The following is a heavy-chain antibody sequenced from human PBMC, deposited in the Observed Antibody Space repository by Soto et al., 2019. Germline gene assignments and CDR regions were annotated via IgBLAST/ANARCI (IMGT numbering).Heavy chain of an antibody. J-gene: IGHJ4*02. D-gene: IGHD3-9*01. Sequence: PGGSLRLSCAAFGFTLDKYTMGWVRQAPGKGLEWVAESFSSGGTPYADSVKGRFTISRDNSRNMVFLQMNGLRVEDTALYFCARDREPDGIWTFDSWGQGALVTGSS. CDR3: ARDREPDGIWTFDS. CDR2: SFSSGGT. V-gene: IGHV3-53*01. CDR1: GFTLDKYT.